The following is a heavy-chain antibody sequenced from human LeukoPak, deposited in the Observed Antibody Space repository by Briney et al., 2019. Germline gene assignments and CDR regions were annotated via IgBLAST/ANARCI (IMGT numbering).Heavy chain of an antibody. Sequence: ASETLSLTCTVSGGSISSGDYYWSWIRQPPGKGLEWIGYIYYSGSTYYNPSLKSRVTISVDTSKNQFSLKLSSVTAADTAVYYCARAVITFGGVIVKGYYFDYWGQGTLVTVSS. J-gene: IGHJ4*02. CDR2: IYYSGST. CDR3: ARAVITFGGVIVKGYYFDY. D-gene: IGHD3-16*02. CDR1: GGSISSGDYY. V-gene: IGHV4-30-4*01.